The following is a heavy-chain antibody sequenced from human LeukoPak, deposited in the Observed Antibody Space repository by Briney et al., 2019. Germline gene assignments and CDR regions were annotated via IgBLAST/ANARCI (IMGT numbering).Heavy chain of an antibody. CDR1: GFTFSSYS. D-gene: IGHD3-22*01. V-gene: IGHV3-21*01. CDR2: ISSSSSYI. Sequence: PGGSLRLSCAASGFTFSSYSMNWVRQAPGKGLEWVSSISSSSSYIYYADSVKGRFTISRDNAKNSLYLQMNSLRAEDTAVYYCAREVRYYDSSGSFDYWGQGTLVTVSS. CDR3: AREVRYYDSSGSFDY. J-gene: IGHJ4*02.